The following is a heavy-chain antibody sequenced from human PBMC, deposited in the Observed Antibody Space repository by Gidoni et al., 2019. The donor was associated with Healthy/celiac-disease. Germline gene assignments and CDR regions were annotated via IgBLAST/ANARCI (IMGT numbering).Heavy chain of an antibody. V-gene: IGHV1-46*03. Sequence: QVQLVQSGAEVKKPGASVKVSCKASGYTFTSYYMHWVRQAPGQGLEWMGIINPSGGSTSYAQKFQGRVTMTRDTSTSTVYMELSSLRSEDTAVYYCARGGCSGGSCYSYYFDYWGQGTLVTVSS. CDR2: INPSGGST. CDR1: GYTFTSYY. D-gene: IGHD2-15*01. CDR3: ARGGCSGGSCYSYYFDY. J-gene: IGHJ4*02.